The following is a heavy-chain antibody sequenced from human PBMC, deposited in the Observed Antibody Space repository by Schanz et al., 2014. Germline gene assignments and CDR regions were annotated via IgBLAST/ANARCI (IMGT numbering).Heavy chain of an antibody. J-gene: IGHJ4*02. CDR1: GFTFSSYN. D-gene: IGHD6-13*01. CDR2: INTSGGSR. CDR3: TKEDATALWYFEH. V-gene: IGHV3-23*04. Sequence: EVQLVESGGGLVRPGDSLRLSCAASGFTFSSYNINWVRQAPGQGLEWVSGINTSGGSRYYAESVKGRFTISRDNSKNLVVLQMNSLRVDDTAVYYCTKEDATALWYFEHWGQGTLVTVSS.